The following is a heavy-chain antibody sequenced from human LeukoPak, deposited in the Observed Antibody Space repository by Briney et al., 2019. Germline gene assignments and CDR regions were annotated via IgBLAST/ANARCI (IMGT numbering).Heavy chain of an antibody. J-gene: IGHJ4*02. CDR1: GFTLWTYG. D-gene: IGHD3-10*02. V-gene: IGHV3-23*01. CDR3: ARKAGYYYVWGDY. CDR2: ISGSGGRT. Sequence: GGSLRLSCAASGFTLWTYGVSWVRQAPGKGLEWISIISGSGGRTYYADSVKGRFTISRDNSKNTVYLQMNSLRAEDTAVYYCARKAGYYYVWGDYWGQGTLVTVSS.